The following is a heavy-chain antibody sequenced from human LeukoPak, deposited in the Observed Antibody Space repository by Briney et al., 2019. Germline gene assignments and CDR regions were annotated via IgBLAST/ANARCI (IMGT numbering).Heavy chain of an antibody. V-gene: IGHV3-23*01. CDR2: ISESGGST. J-gene: IGHJ3*02. Sequence: GGSLRLSCAASGFTFSNYAMSWVRQAPGKGLEWVSAISESGGSTFYADSVKGRFTISRDNSKNTLYLQMNSLSAEDTAVYYCARDLWAQQEGDGFDIWGQGTMVTVSS. CDR3: ARDLWAQQEGDGFDI. CDR1: GFTFSNYA. D-gene: IGHD6-13*01.